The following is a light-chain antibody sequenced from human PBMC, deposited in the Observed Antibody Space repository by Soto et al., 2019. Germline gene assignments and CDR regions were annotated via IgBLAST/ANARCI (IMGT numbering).Light chain of an antibody. CDR1: QSISSK. V-gene: IGKV3-15*01. CDR3: QQYNSWTTIT. CDR2: GAS. Sequence: EIVMTQSPATLSVSPGERATLSCRASQSISSKLGWYQQRPGQAPRILLYGASTRATGVPARFSGSGSGTEFTLTISSLQSEDSAVYYCQQYNSWTTITFGQGTRLEIK. J-gene: IGKJ5*01.